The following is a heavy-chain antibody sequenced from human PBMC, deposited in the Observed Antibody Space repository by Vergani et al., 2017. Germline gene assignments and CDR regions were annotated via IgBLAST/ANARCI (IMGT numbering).Heavy chain of an antibody. V-gene: IGHV4-39*01. J-gene: IGHJ4*02. CDR2: IYYSGST. CDR3: ACLWFGEFSALDC. Sequence: QLQLQESGPGLVKPSETLSLTCTVSGGSISSSSYYWGWIRQPPGKGLEWIGSIYYSGSTYYNPSLKSRVTISVDTSKNQFSLTLSSVTAADTAVYYCACLWFGEFSALDCWGQGTLVTVSS. D-gene: IGHD3-10*01. CDR1: GGSISSSSYY.